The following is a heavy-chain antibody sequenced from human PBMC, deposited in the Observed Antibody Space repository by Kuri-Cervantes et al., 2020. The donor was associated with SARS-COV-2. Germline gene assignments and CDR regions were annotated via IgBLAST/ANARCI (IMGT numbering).Heavy chain of an antibody. J-gene: IGHJ4*02. CDR3: AKVGLAQNDFWSGYYTG. CDR1: GFTFSSYS. Sequence: LSLTCAASGFTFSSYSMNWVRQAPGKGLEWVSSISSSSSYIYYADSVKGRFTISRDNAKNSLYLQMNSLRAEDTAVYYCAKVGLAQNDFWSGYYTGWGQGTLVTVSS. CDR2: ISSSSSYI. D-gene: IGHD3-3*01. V-gene: IGHV3-21*04.